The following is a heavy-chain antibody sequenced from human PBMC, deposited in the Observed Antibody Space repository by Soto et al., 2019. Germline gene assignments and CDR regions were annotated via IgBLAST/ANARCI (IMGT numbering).Heavy chain of an antibody. CDR1: GYTFTTQG. Sequence: QVQLVQSGAEVKKPGASVKVSCKASGYTFTTQGISWVRQVPGQGLEWMGWVRGDNGHTNYAQRLQGRVTMTTDTSTNTAYMALRSLRSDDTAVYYCARDLGYCRSGTCYREWFDPWGQGTRVTVSS. J-gene: IGHJ5*02. D-gene: IGHD2-15*01. V-gene: IGHV1-18*01. CDR3: ARDLGYCRSGTCYREWFDP. CDR2: VRGDNGHT.